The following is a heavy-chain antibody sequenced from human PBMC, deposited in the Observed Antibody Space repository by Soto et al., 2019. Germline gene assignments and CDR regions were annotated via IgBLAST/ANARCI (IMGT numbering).Heavy chain of an antibody. CDR1: GYTFTIYG. CDR2: ISGYNGDT. J-gene: IGHJ6*02. D-gene: IGHD2-8*01. V-gene: IGHV1-18*01. CDR3: AKNGQPPYYYYGLDV. Sequence: GASVKVSCKASGYTFTIYGISWVRQAPGQGLEWMGWISGYNGDTNYAREFQGRVSMTIDTSTTTAYMELRSLTSDDTAVYYCAKNGQPPYYYYGLDVWGQGTKVTAP.